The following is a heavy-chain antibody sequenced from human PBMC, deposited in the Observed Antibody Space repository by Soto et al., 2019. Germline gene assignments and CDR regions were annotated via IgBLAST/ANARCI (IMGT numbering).Heavy chain of an antibody. CDR1: GYRFSDNG. J-gene: IGHJ4*01. CDR2: ISADNGNG. CDR3: ARDSSSSSSYSY. Sequence: QVQLVQSGGEVKKPGASVKVSCKASGYRFSDNGISWVRQAPGQGLEWMGWISADNGNGNYAQKFQGRVTMTKDTSTSTADIEMRSQRSDDTGVYYCARDSSSSSSYSYWGHVTLVTVSS. V-gene: IGHV1-18*04. D-gene: IGHD3-22*01.